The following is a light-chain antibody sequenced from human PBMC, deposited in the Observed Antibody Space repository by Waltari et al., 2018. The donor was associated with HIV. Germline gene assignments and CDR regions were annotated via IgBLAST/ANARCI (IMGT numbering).Light chain of an antibody. CDR3: CSYAGSYSYV. CDR1: SSDVGGYKY. V-gene: IGLV2-11*01. J-gene: IGLJ1*01. CDR2: DVS. Sequence: QSALTQPRSVSGSPGQSVTISCTGSSSDVGGYKYVSWYEQHPGKAPKLMIYDVSKRPSGLPDRFSGSKSGNTASLTISGLQAEDEADYYCCSYAGSYSYVFGTGTKVTVL.